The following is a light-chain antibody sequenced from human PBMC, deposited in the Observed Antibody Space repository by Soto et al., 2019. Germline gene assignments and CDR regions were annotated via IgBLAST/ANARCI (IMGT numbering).Light chain of an antibody. CDR2: SNN. J-gene: IGLJ2*01. CDR1: SSSIGSNT. V-gene: IGLV1-44*01. Sequence: QSVLTQPPSASGTPGQRVTISCSGSSSSIGSNTVNWYQQLPGTAPKLLIYSNNQRPSGVPDRFSGSKSGTSASLAISGLLSEDEVDYYCAAWDDSLNGVVFGGGTKLTVL. CDR3: AAWDDSLNGVV.